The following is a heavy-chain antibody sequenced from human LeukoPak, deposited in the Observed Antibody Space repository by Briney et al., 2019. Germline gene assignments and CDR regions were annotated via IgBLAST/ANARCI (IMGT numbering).Heavy chain of an antibody. Sequence: GGSLRLSCAASGFTFSRYGMHWVRQAPGKGLEWVAVIWYDGSNKYYADSVKGRFTISRDNSKNTLYLQMNSLRAEDTAVYYCARRGGTSNPNYYYYYMGVWGKGTTVTVSS. J-gene: IGHJ6*03. V-gene: IGHV3-33*01. D-gene: IGHD1-7*01. CDR2: IWYDGSNK. CDR1: GFTFSRYG. CDR3: ARRGGTSNPNYYYYYMGV.